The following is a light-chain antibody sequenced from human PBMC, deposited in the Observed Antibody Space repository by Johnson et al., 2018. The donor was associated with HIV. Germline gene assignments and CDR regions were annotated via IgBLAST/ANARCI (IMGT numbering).Light chain of an antibody. CDR2: DND. CDR3: GTWDSSLSVSYV. V-gene: IGLV1-51*01. CDR1: SSSIGNDY. Sequence: QSVLTQPPSVSAAPGQKVTISCSGNSSSIGNDYISWYHQLPGTAPKVLIYDNDQRPLGIPDRFSASKSGTSATLVITGLQTGDEADYYCGTWDSSLSVSYVFGTGTKVTVL. J-gene: IGLJ1*01.